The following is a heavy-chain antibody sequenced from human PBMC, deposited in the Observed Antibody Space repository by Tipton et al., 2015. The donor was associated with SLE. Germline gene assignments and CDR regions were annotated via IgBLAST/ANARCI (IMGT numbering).Heavy chain of an antibody. J-gene: IGHJ2*01. V-gene: IGHV1-2*02. CDR2: INPNSGGT. Sequence: QLVQSGPEVKKPGDSVKVSCKASGYTFTDYYIHWVRQAPGQGLEWMGWINPNSGGTKNAQKFQGRVTMTRDTSITTAYMELSRLRSDDTVVYYCARDRLRHYNYYAMSVWGRGSLVTVSS. D-gene: IGHD5-24*01. CDR3: ARDRLRHYNYYAMSV. CDR1: GYTFTDYY.